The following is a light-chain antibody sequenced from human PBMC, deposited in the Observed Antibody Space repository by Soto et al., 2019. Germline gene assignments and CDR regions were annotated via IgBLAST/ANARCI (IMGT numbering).Light chain of an antibody. CDR1: QSVGGD. CDR3: HQRSNWPPLT. Sequence: EIVLTQSPATLSLSPGERATHPCRASQSVGGDLDWYQQKPGQAPRLLIYDASNRASGIPARFSGSGSGTDFTLPISSLEPEDLAVYYCHQRSNWPPLTFGGGTKVEIK. J-gene: IGKJ4*01. V-gene: IGKV3-11*01. CDR2: DAS.